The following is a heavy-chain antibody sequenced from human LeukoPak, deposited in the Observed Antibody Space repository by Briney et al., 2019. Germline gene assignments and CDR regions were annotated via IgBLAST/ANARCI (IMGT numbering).Heavy chain of an antibody. CDR3: TRLIAYCGGDCYQTAGVDY. Sequence: PGGSLRLSCAASGFTFSGSAMHWVRQASGKGLEWVGRIRSKANSYATAYAASVKGRFTISRDDSKNTAYLQMNSLKTEDTAVYYCTRLIAYCGGDCYQTAGVDYWGQGTLVTVSS. V-gene: IGHV3-73*01. CDR2: IRSKANSYAT. J-gene: IGHJ4*02. CDR1: GFTFSGSA. D-gene: IGHD2-21*02.